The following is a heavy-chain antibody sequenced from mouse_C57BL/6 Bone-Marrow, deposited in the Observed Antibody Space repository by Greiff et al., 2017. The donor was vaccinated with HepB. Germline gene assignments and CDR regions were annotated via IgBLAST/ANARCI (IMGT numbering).Heavy chain of an antibody. CDR3: TTWWLLSYY. CDR1: GFNIKDDY. Sequence: VQLQQSGAELVRPGASVKLSCTASGFNIKDDYMHWVKQRPEQGLEWIGWIDPENGDTEYASKFQGKATITADTSSNTAYLQLSSLTSEDTAVYYCTTWWLLSYYGGQGTTLTVSS. V-gene: IGHV14-4*01. D-gene: IGHD2-3*01. J-gene: IGHJ2*01. CDR2: IDPENGDT.